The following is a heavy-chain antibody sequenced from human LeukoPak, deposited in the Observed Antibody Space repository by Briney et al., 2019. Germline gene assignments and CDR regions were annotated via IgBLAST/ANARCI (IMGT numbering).Heavy chain of an antibody. CDR1: GFTFSSYA. V-gene: IGHV3-23*01. CDR2: ISGSGGST. J-gene: IGHJ4*02. CDR3: AKVVDYDILTGYYSD. D-gene: IGHD3-9*01. Sequence: GGSLRLSCAASGFTFSSYAMSWVRQAPGKGLERVSIISGSGGSTYYADSVKGRFTISRDNSKNTLYLQMNSLRAEDTAVHYCAKVVDYDILTGYYSDWGQGTLVTVSS.